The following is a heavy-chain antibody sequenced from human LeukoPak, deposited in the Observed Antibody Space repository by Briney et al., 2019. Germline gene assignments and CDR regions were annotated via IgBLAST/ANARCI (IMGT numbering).Heavy chain of an antibody. CDR1: GGSISSSSYY. V-gene: IGHV4-39*01. D-gene: IGHD3-10*01. Sequence: NSSETLSLTYTVSGGSISSSSYYWGWIRQPPGKGLEWIVSIHYSGSTYYNPSLKSRVTISVDTSKNKFSLKLSSVTAADTAVYYCARLVVRDDYFDYWGQGTLVTVSS. CDR2: IHYSGST. CDR3: ARLVVRDDYFDY. J-gene: IGHJ4*02.